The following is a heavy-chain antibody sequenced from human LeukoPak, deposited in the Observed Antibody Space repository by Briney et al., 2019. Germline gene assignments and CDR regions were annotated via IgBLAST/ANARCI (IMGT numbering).Heavy chain of an antibody. D-gene: IGHD1-1*01. CDR3: ARAYMSPNWFDP. J-gene: IGHJ5*02. CDR2: VSGGGGST. CDR1: GFTFSNYA. Sequence: AGGSLRLSCAASGFTFSNYAMSWVRQAPGKGLQWVSAVSGGGGSTSYADSVKGRFTISRDNSKNTVYLQLNSLRAEDTAVYYCARAYMSPNWFDPWGQGTLVTVSS. V-gene: IGHV3-23*01.